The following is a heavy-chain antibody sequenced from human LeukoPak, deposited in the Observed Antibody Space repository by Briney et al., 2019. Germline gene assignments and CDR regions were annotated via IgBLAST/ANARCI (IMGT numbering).Heavy chain of an antibody. V-gene: IGHV1-18*01. CDR3: ARDIGSWRRYFDWLLHPTYYYYSYGMDV. CDR2: ISAFNGNT. J-gene: IGHJ6*02. D-gene: IGHD3-9*01. Sequence: GASVKLSCKASGYTFTSYGISWVRQGPGQGREWIGWISAFNGNTNYAQKLQGRVTLTTDTSTSIAYMELRSLRSADTALYYCARDIGSWRRYFDWLLHPTYYYYSYGMDVWGQGTTVTVSS. CDR1: GYTFTSYG.